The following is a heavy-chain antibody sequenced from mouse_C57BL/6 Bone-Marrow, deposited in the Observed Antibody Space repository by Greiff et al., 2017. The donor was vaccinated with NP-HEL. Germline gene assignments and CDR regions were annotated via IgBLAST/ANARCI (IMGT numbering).Heavy chain of an antibody. CDR3: ARERWAWYFDV. V-gene: IGHV1-64*01. J-gene: IGHJ1*03. CDR2: IHPNSGST. CDR1: GYTFTSYW. D-gene: IGHD1-1*02. Sequence: QVHVKQPGAELVKPGASVKLSCKASGYTFTSYWMHWVKQRPGQGLEWIGMIHPNSGSTNYNEKFKSKATLTVDKSSSTAYMQLSSLTSEDSAVYYCARERWAWYFDVWGTGTTVTVSS.